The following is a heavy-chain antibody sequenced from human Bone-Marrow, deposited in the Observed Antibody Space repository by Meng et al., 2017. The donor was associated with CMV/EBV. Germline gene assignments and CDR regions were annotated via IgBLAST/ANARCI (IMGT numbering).Heavy chain of an antibody. CDR3: ARVGYCGGGSCNHYQERVLDY. D-gene: IGHD2-15*01. V-gene: IGHV3-11*01. Sequence: DYYMSWIRQAPGKGLEWISYISSGGTTIYYADSVKGRFTISRDNAKNSLYLQMNSLRAEDTALYYCARVGYCGGGSCNHYQERVLDYWGRGTLVTVSS. CDR1: DYY. J-gene: IGHJ4*02. CDR2: ISSGGTTI.